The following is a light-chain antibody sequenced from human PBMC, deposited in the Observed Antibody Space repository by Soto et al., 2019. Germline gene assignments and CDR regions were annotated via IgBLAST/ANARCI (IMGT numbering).Light chain of an antibody. Sequence: QSALTQPASVSGSPGQSITISCTGTSSDVGGYNYVSWYQQHPGKAPKLMIYDVINRPSGVSNRFSGSKSGNTASLTISGLQAEDEADYYCSSYTSSSIPNVFGTGTKLTVL. J-gene: IGLJ1*01. V-gene: IGLV2-14*01. CDR2: DVI. CDR1: SSDVGGYNY. CDR3: SSYTSSSIPNV.